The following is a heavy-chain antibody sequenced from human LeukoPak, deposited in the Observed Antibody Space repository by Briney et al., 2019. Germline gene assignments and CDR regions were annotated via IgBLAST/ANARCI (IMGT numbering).Heavy chain of an antibody. Sequence: SVKVPCKASGFTFTSSAMQWVRQARGQRLEWIGWIVVGSGNTNYAQKFQEGVTITRDMSTSTAYMELSSLRSEDTAVYYCAAKLVGNYVRDYWGQGTLVTVSS. CDR3: AAKLVGNYVRDY. J-gene: IGHJ4*02. V-gene: IGHV1-58*02. CDR2: IVVGSGNT. CDR1: GFTFTSSA. D-gene: IGHD3-10*02.